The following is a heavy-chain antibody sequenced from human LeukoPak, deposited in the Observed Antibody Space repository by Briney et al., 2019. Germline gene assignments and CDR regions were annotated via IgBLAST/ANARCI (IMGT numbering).Heavy chain of an antibody. CDR2: INHSGST. V-gene: IGHV4-34*01. D-gene: IGHD3-3*01. CDR1: GGSFSGYY. J-gene: IGHJ5*02. CDR3: ARARTLYYDFWSGYYPTYNWFDP. Sequence: PSETLSLTCAVYGGSFSGYYWSWIRQPPGKGLEWIGEINHSGSTNYNPSLKSRVTISVDTSKNQFSLKLSSVTAADTAVYYCARARTLYYDFWSGYYPTYNWFDPWGQGTLVTVSS.